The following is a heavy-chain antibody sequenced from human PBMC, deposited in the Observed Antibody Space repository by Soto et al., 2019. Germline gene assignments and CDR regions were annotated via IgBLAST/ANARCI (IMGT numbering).Heavy chain of an antibody. CDR3: ARSWRPGYYYFNMDV. D-gene: IGHD5-12*01. CDR1: GYTFNSYG. CDR2: ISTYNGNT. Sequence: QVQLVQSGVEVKKPGASVKVSCKASGYTFNSYGISWVRQAPGQGLEWLGWISTYNGNTKYAQKLQGRVTMTTDTSTNIAYMELRSLRSDDTAVYYCARSWRPGYYYFNMDVWCQGTTVTVSS. V-gene: IGHV1-18*01. J-gene: IGHJ6*02.